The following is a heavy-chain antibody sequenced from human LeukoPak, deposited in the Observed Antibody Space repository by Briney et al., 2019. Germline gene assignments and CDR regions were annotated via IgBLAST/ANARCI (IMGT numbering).Heavy chain of an antibody. D-gene: IGHD3-9*01. CDR3: ARVGRYFDWLSSYYYYMDV. Sequence: SETLSLTCTVSGGSISSSSYYWGWIRQPPGKGLEWIGSIYYSGSTYYNPSLKSRVTISVDTSKNQFSLKLSSVTAADTAVYYCARVGRYFDWLSSYYYYMDVWGKGTTVTVSS. CDR2: IYYSGST. V-gene: IGHV4-39*07. CDR1: GGSISSSSYY. J-gene: IGHJ6*03.